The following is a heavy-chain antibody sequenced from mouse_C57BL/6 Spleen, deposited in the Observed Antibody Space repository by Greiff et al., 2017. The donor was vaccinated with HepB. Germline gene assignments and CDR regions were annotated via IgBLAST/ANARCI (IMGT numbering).Heavy chain of an antibody. CDR3: ARSTYTVEEAMDY. CDR2: INPYNGST. Sequence: VQLQQPGPVLVKPGASVKMSCKASGSTFPDYYITWVKQRHGQGLEWIGVINPYNGSTSYNEKFKSKATMTVDTSSSTAYMELNSLTSEDSAVYYCARSTYTVEEAMDYWGQGTSVTVSS. V-gene: IGHV1-19*01. CDR1: GSTFPDYY. J-gene: IGHJ4*01. D-gene: IGHD1-1*01.